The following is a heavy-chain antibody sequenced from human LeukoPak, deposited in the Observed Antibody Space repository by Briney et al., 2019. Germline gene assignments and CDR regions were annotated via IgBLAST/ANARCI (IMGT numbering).Heavy chain of an antibody. CDR3: TTGDARGGSRSANFDC. CDR1: GFTFTNAW. Sequence: PGGSLRLSCAASGFTFTNAWMNWVRQAPGKGLQWVGRIHSKAHGGATEYGTPVKGRFIISRDDSKNMLYLQMNNLETEDTAVYYCTTGDARGGSRSANFDCWGQGILVTVSS. J-gene: IGHJ4*02. V-gene: IGHV3-15*07. CDR2: IHSKAHGGAT. D-gene: IGHD3-10*01.